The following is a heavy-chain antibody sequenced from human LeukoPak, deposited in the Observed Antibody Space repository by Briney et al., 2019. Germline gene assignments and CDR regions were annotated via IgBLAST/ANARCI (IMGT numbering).Heavy chain of an antibody. V-gene: IGHV1-46*04. J-gene: IGHJ4*02. CDR3: VRNSGSGFDY. Sequence: ASAKVSCRAAGDTCTSCYRHCLGHPPAEGGEGMGIINPSGGSITYAQKLQGRVTMARDTSTSTVYMQLSSLRSDDTAMYYCVRNSGSGFDYWGQGTLVTVSS. CDR2: INPSGGSI. D-gene: IGHD1-26*01. CDR1: GDTCTSCY.